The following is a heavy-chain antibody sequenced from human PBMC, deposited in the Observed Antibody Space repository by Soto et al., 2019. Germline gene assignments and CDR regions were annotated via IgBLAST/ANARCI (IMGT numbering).Heavy chain of an antibody. J-gene: IGHJ6*02. CDR2: IYWDDDK. Sequence: QITLKESGPTLVKPTQTLTLTCTFSGISLSTSGVSVGWIRQPPGKALEWLAVIYWDDDKHYSPSLKSRLTITKDTSKNQVLXTMTXMXPVDTATYYCAHRPELSYGFDVWGQGNTVTVSS. D-gene: IGHD1-7*01. V-gene: IGHV2-5*02. CDR3: AHRPELSYGFDV. CDR1: GISLSTSGVS.